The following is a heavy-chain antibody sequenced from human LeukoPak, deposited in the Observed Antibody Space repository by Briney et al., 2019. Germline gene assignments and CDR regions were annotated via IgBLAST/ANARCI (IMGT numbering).Heavy chain of an antibody. V-gene: IGHV4-39*07. Sequence: SETLSLTCTVSGGSISSSSYYWGWIRQPPGKGLEWIGSIYYSGSTYYNPSLKSRVTISADTSKNQFSLKLSSVTAADTAVYYCAREVNDYVWGSGNYYYYMDVWGKGTTVTISS. J-gene: IGHJ6*03. D-gene: IGHD3-16*01. CDR1: GGSISSSSYY. CDR3: AREVNDYVWGSGNYYYYMDV. CDR2: IYYSGST.